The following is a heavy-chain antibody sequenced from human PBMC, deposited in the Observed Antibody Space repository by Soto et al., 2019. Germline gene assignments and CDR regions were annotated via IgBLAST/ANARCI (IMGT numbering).Heavy chain of an antibody. CDR1: GYTFTGYY. Sequence: ASVKVSCKACGYTFTGYYMHWVRQAPGQGLEWMGWINPNSGGTNYAQKFQGWVTMTRDTSISTAYMELSRLRSDDTAVYYCARDRGDTAMVTLDYWGQGTLVTVSS. J-gene: IGHJ4*02. D-gene: IGHD5-18*01. CDR3: ARDRGDTAMVTLDY. CDR2: INPNSGGT. V-gene: IGHV1-2*04.